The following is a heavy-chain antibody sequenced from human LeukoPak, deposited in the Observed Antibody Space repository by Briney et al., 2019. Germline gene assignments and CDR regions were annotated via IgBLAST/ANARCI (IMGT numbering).Heavy chain of an antibody. CDR1: GYIFTSYW. CDR3: ASYGSGSYYNVGAFDI. Sequence: GESLKISCKGSGYIFTSYWIGWVRQMPGKGLEWMGIIYPGDSDTRYSPSFQGQVTISADKSISTAYLQWSSLKASDTAMYYCASYGSGSYYNVGAFDIWGQGTMVTVSS. V-gene: IGHV5-51*01. D-gene: IGHD3-10*01. CDR2: IYPGDSDT. J-gene: IGHJ3*02.